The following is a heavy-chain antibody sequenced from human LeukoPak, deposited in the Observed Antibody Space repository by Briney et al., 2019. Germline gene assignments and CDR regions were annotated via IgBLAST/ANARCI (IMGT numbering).Heavy chain of an antibody. J-gene: IGHJ4*02. D-gene: IGHD3-16*01. CDR1: GFTFSNYW. CDR2: LNSDGSST. V-gene: IGHV3-74*01. Sequence: GGSLLLSRAASGFTFSNYWMHWVRQAPGKGLVWVSRLNSDGSSTNYADSVKGRFTISRDNAKNTLYLQMNSLRDEDTAVFYCARSRYDYIWGIDYWGQGTLVTISS. CDR3: ARSRYDYIWGIDY.